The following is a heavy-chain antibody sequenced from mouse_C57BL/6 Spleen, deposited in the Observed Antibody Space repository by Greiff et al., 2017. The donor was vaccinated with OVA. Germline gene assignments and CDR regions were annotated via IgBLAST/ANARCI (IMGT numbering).Heavy chain of an antibody. D-gene: IGHD1-1*01. CDR2: INYDGSST. CDR1: GFTFSDYY. Sequence: EVMLVESEGGLVQPGSSMKLSCTASGFTFSDYYMAWVRQVPEKGLEWVANINYDGSSTYYLDSLKSRFIISRDNAKNILYLQMSSLKSEDTATYYCARERYYYGSSYYFDYWGQGTTLTVSS. V-gene: IGHV5-16*01. CDR3: ARERYYYGSSYYFDY. J-gene: IGHJ2*01.